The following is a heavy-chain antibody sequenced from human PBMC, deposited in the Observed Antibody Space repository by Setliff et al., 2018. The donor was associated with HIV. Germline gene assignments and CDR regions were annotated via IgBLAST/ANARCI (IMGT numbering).Heavy chain of an antibody. D-gene: IGHD3-22*01. V-gene: IGHV4-38-2*02. CDR1: GYSISSGYY. CDR3: ARDFVHLTNYYDSDRYVY. J-gene: IGHJ4*02. CDR2: IYHSGGT. Sequence: SLTCAVSGYSISSGYYWGWIRQPPGKGLQWIGSIYHSGGTYYNPSLKSRVTMSVDTSKNQFSLKLTSVTAADTAVYYCARDFVHLTNYYDSDRYVYWGQGTLVTSPQ.